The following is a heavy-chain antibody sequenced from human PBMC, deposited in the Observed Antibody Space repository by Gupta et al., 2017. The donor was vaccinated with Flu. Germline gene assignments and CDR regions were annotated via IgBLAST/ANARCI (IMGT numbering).Heavy chain of an antibody. CDR3: AGGVGYAAFDF. V-gene: IGHV4-39*01. CDR1: GGSISPHNYH. Sequence: QLQLQGSGPGLVKPAETLSLSCTVPGGSISPHNYHWALVCQPPGKGLEWIGTIYYSGTTYYNPSLRSRATMSLDTSRNQFSLKVRSVTAADTAVYYCAGGVGYAAFDFWGQGSLVSVSS. J-gene: IGHJ4*02. CDR2: IYYSGTT. D-gene: IGHD2-2*01.